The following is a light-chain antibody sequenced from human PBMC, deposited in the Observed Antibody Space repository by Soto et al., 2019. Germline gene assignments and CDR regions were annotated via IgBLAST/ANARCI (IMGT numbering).Light chain of an antibody. J-gene: IGLJ1*01. CDR3: CSYAGSREV. CDR2: EGS. Sequence: QSALTQPASVSGSPGQSITISCTGTSSDVGSYNLVSWYQQHPGKAPKLMIYEGSKRPSGVSNRFSGSKSGNTASLTISGLQAEDEDDYYCCSYAGSREVFGTGTKVTVL. CDR1: SSDVGSYNL. V-gene: IGLV2-23*01.